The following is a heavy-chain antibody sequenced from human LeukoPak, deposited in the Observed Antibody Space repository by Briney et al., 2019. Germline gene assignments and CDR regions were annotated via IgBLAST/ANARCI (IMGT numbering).Heavy chain of an antibody. V-gene: IGHV1-2*06. Sequence: GASVKVSCKASGYTFTGYYMHWVRQAPGQGLEWMGRINPNSGGTNYAQKFQGRVTMTRDTSISTAYMELSRLRSDDTAVYYCAGDKDGYNNWFDPWGQGTLVTVSS. CDR3: AGDKDGYNNWFDP. CDR2: INPNSGGT. D-gene: IGHD5-24*01. J-gene: IGHJ5*02. CDR1: GYTFTGYY.